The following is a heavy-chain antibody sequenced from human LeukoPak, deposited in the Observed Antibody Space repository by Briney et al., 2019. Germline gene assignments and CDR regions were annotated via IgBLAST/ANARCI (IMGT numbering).Heavy chain of an antibody. CDR2: VRYSGKT. CDR1: GGSISSTSSY. V-gene: IGHV4-39*01. Sequence: PSETLSLTCTVSGGSISSTSSYWGWIRQPPGKGLEWIGSVRYSGKTYYNPSLKSRVTMSLGTSKNQFSLRLTSVTAADTAVYSCARHYYDSSGLAYYFDYWGQGTLVTVSS. CDR3: ARHYYDSSGLAYYFDY. J-gene: IGHJ4*02. D-gene: IGHD3-22*01.